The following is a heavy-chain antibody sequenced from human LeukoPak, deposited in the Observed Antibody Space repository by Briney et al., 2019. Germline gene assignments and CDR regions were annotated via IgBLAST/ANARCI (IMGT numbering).Heavy chain of an antibody. CDR3: ARYRALGWYYFDY. Sequence: PGGSLRLSCAASGFTFSRYWMSWVRQAPGKGLEWVANIKQDGSEKYYVDSVKGRFTISRDNAKNSLYLQMNSLRAEDTAVYYCARYRALGWYYFDYWGQGTLVTVSS. CDR2: IKQDGSEK. CDR1: GFTFSRYW. V-gene: IGHV3-7*01. J-gene: IGHJ4*02. D-gene: IGHD6-19*01.